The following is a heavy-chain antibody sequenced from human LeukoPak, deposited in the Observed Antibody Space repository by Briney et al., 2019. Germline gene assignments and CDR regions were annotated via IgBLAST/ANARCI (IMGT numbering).Heavy chain of an antibody. CDR2: ISAYNGNT. V-gene: IGHV1-18*01. J-gene: IGHJ4*02. CDR1: GYTFTSYG. CDR3: ARDKSAAGAMYLGSGSMPY. D-gene: IGHD6-19*01. Sequence: GASVKVSCKASGYTFTSYGISWVRQAPGQGLEWMGWISAYNGNTNYAQKLQGRVSMTTDTSTSTAYMELRSLRSDDTAVYYCARDKSAAGAMYLGSGSMPYWGQGTLVTVSS.